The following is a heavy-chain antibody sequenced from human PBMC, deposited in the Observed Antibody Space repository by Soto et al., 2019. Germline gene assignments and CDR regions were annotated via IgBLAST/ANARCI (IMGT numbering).Heavy chain of an antibody. CDR2: ISGSGGST. Sequence: GSLRLSCAASGFTFSSYAMSWVRQAPGKGLEWVSAISGSGGSTYYADSVKGRFTISRDNSKNTLYLQMNSLRAEDTAVYYCAKDLLNDSTFDYWGQGTLVTVSS. J-gene: IGHJ4*02. CDR1: GFTFSSYA. D-gene: IGHD3-22*01. V-gene: IGHV3-23*01. CDR3: AKDLLNDSTFDY.